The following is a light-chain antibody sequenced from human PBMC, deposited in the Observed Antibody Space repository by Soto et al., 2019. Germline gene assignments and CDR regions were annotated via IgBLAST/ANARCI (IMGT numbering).Light chain of an antibody. V-gene: IGKV1-5*03. CDR1: QSISDW. Sequence: DIQLTQSPSTLSASIGDKVTITCRASQSISDWLAWYQQKPGKAPKFLIYDASTLENGVTSRFSGSGSGTEFTLTISSLQPDDFATYYCQQYNRYSIAFGGGTKVEIK. CDR3: QQYNRYSIA. J-gene: IGKJ4*01. CDR2: DAS.